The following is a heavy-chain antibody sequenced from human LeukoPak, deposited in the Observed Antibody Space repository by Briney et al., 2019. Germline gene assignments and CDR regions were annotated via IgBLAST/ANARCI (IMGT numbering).Heavy chain of an antibody. CDR1: GFTITTYA. D-gene: IGHD1-26*01. CDR3: ARAQGALDY. V-gene: IGHV3-23*01. Sequence: GGSLRVSCAASGFTITTYAVNWVRQAPGKGLEWVSGIGGGGTEYYADSVKGRFIISSDNSQNLVHFQMNSLTVEDTAVYYCARAQGALDYWGQGTLVTVSS. J-gene: IGHJ4*02. CDR2: IGGGGTE.